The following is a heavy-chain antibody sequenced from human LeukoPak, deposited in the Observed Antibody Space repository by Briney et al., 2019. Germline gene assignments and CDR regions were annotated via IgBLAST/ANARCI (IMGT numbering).Heavy chain of an antibody. V-gene: IGHV7-4-1*02. J-gene: IGHJ4*02. Sequence: ASVKVSCKASGYTFTNYAMNWVRQAPGQGLEWMGWINSNTGNPTYAQGFTGRFAFSLDTSVSAAYLQISSLKTEDTAVYYCARGNYYVDYWGQGTLATVSS. CDR2: INSNTGNP. D-gene: IGHD3-10*01. CDR1: GYTFTNYA. CDR3: ARGNYYVDY.